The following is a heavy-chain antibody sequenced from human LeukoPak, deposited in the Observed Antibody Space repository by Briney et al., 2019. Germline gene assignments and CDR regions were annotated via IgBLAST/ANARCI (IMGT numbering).Heavy chain of an antibody. CDR1: GDSVSSNSVT. CDR3: ARRLTQYDCFDP. V-gene: IGHV6-1*01. Sequence: SQTLSLTCAISGDSVSSNSVTWNWIRQSPSRGLEWLGRTYYRSTRYNDYAVSVRGRITVNPDTSKNQFSLHLNSVTPEDTAVYYCARRLTQYDCFDPWGQGILVTVS. J-gene: IGHJ5*02. D-gene: IGHD2-2*01. CDR2: TYYRSTRYN.